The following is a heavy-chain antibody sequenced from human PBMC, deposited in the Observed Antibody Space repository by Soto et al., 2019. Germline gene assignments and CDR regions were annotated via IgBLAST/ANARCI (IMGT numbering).Heavy chain of an antibody. CDR3: ARGVYIPDVLDN. CDR1: GYTFSSYA. CDR2: ISGSGGST. J-gene: IGHJ4*02. Sequence: GGSLRLSCAASGYTFSSYAMSWVRQAPGKGLEWVSAISGSGGSTYYADSVKGRFTISRDNSKNTLYLQMNSLRAEDTAVYYCARGVYIPDVLDNWGQGTLVTVSS. V-gene: IGHV3-23*01. D-gene: IGHD6-6*01.